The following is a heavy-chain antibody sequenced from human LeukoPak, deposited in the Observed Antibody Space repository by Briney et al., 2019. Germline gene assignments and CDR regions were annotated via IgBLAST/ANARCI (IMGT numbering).Heavy chain of an antibody. CDR2: INAGNGNT. V-gene: IGHV1-3*01. Sequence: ASVKVSCKASGYTFTSYAMHWVRQAPGQRLEWMGWINAGNGNTKYSQKFQGRVTITRDTSASTAYMELSSLRSEDTAVYYCARGTWSAGMNMRGYYFDYWGQGTLVTVSS. CDR3: ARGTWSAGMNMRGYYFDY. D-gene: IGHD6-19*01. J-gene: IGHJ4*02. CDR1: GYTFTSYA.